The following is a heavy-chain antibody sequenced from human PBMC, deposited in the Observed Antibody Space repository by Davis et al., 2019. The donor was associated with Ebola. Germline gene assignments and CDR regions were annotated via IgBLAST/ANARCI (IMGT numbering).Heavy chain of an antibody. CDR1: GFTVSSNY. CDR3: ARLATAMVPFDY. V-gene: IGHV3-53*01. J-gene: IGHJ4*02. CDR2: IYSGGST. Sequence: GESLKISCAASGFTVSSNYMSWVRQAPGKGLEWVSVIYSGGSTYYADSVKGRFTISRDNAKNSLSLQMNSLRAEDTAVYYCARLATAMVPFDYWGRGTLVTVSS. D-gene: IGHD3-10*01.